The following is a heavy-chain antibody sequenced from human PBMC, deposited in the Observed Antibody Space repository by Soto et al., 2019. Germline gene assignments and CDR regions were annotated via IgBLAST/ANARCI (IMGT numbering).Heavy chain of an antibody. V-gene: IGHV1-69*12. CDR3: ARETSAPGTFREDASDI. CDR1: GDTFSNYV. D-gene: IGHD6-13*01. Sequence: QVQLVQSGAEVKKPGSSVKVACKVSGDTFSNYVINWVRQAPGQGLEWMGAIVPIFRTANYAQKFQGRVTITADEFTITAYMELNGLRSDDTATYYCARETSAPGTFREDASDIWGQGTLVTVSS. CDR2: IVPIFRTA. J-gene: IGHJ3*02.